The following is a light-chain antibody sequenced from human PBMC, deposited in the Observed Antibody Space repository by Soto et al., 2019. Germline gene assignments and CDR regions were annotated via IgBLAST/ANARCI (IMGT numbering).Light chain of an antibody. CDR2: DVS. J-gene: IGLJ1*01. CDR3: SSYTSSSTLYV. V-gene: IGLV2-14*01. CDR1: SSDVGGYNY. Sequence: QSVLTQPASVSGSPGQSITISCTGTSSDVGGYNYVSWYRQHPSKAPKLMIYDVSNRPSGVSNRFSGSKSGNTASLTISGLQAEDEADYYCSSYTSSSTLYVFGTGTKVTVL.